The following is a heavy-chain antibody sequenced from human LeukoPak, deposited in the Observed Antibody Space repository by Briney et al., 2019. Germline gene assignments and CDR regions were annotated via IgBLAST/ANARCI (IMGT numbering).Heavy chain of an antibody. Sequence: ASVKVSCKASGGTFSSYAISWARQAPGQGLEWMGGIIPIFGTANYAQKFQGRVTITTDESTSTAYMELSSLRSEDTAVYYCARDQHQRPTLSSGYSGDGFDSWGQGTLVTVSS. CDR1: GGTFSSYA. CDR3: ARDQHQRPTLSSGYSGDGFDS. CDR2: IIPIFGTA. J-gene: IGHJ5*01. D-gene: IGHD3-3*01. V-gene: IGHV1-69*05.